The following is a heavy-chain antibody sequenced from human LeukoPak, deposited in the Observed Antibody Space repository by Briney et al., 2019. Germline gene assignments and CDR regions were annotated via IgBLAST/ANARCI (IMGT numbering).Heavy chain of an antibody. D-gene: IGHD2-2*01. J-gene: IGHJ4*02. CDR2: ISGSGGST. V-gene: IGHV3-23*01. Sequence: GGSLRLSCAASGFTFSGYAMSWVRQAPGKGLEWVSTISGSGGSTYYADSVKGRFTISRDNSRYTVYLQMNSLRAEDTVTYYCAKRIGSCNSISCLYFDHWGQGALVTVSS. CDR1: GFTFSGYA. CDR3: AKRIGSCNSISCLYFDH.